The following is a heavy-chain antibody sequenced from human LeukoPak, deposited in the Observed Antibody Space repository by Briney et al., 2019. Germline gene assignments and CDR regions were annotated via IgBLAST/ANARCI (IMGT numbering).Heavy chain of an antibody. D-gene: IGHD6-19*01. CDR1: GFTFSSYG. Sequence: GGSLRLSCAASGFTFSSYGMHWVRQAPGKGLGWVAVIWYDGSNKYYADSVKGRFTISRDNSKNTLYLQMNSLRAEDTAVYYCARVKYSSGWYYFDYWGQGTLVTVSS. J-gene: IGHJ4*02. V-gene: IGHV3-33*01. CDR3: ARVKYSSGWYYFDY. CDR2: IWYDGSNK.